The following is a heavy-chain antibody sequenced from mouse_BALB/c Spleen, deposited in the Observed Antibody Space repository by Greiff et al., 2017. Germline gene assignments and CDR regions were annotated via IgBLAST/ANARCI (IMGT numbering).Heavy chain of an antibody. CDR1: GFTFSSYT. V-gene: IGHV5-6-4*01. CDR3: TREDGPRAMDY. J-gene: IGHJ4*01. D-gene: IGHD2-3*01. CDR2: ISSGGSYT. Sequence: EVQRVESGGGLVKPGGSLKLSCAASGFTFSSYTMSWVRQTPEKRLEWVATISSGGSYTYYPDSVKGRFTISRDNAKNTLYLQMSSLKSEDTAMYYCTREDGPRAMDYWGQGTSVTVSS.